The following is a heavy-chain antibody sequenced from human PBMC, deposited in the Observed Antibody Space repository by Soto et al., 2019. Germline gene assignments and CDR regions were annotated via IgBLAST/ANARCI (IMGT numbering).Heavy chain of an antibody. CDR1: WGTLSSYA. CDR3: ARSIKVLDLRPNWFDP. V-gene: IGHV1-69*13. Sequence: GAPVEGACKASWGTLSSYAISWVGEGPGQGLEWMGGIIPIFGTANYAQKFQGRVTITEDESTSTAYMELSSLRSEDTAVYYCARSIKVLDLRPNWFDPWGQGTLVTVSS. J-gene: IGHJ5*02. CDR2: IIPIFGTA. D-gene: IGHD1-7*01.